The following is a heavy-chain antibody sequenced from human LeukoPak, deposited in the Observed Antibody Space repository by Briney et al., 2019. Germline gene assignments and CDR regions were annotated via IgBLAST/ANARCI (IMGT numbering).Heavy chain of an antibody. CDR3: AKDLLGSFDY. J-gene: IGHJ4*02. CDR2: ISSSSSYI. Sequence: NPGGSLRLSCAASGFTFSSYSMNWVRQAPGKGLEWVSSISSSSSYIYYADSVKGRFTISRDNAKNSLYLQMNSLRAEDTAVYYCAKDLLGSFDYWGQGTLVTVSS. V-gene: IGHV3-21*04. CDR1: GFTFSSYS. D-gene: IGHD3-10*01.